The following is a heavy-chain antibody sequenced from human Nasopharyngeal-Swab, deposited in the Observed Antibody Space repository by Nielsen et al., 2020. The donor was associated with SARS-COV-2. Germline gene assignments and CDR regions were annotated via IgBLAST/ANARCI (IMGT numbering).Heavy chain of an antibody. D-gene: IGHD3-10*01. V-gene: IGHV3-74*01. Sequence: GASLKISCAASGFSFRSYWMHWVRQAPGKGLVWVSCINSDGTTTRYADSVKGRFTVSRDNAKNTLYLVMNSMRADDTAVYYCARRLVWFGEAHYYYYGMDVWGQGTTVTVSS. CDR2: INSDGTTT. CDR1: GFSFRSYW. CDR3: ARRLVWFGEAHYYYYGMDV. J-gene: IGHJ6*02.